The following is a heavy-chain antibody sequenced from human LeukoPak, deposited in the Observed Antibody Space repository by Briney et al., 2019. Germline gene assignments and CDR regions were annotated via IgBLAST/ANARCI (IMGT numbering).Heavy chain of an antibody. J-gene: IGHJ3*01. CDR2: INYSGST. V-gene: IGHV4-59*01. D-gene: IGHD4-17*01. CDR3: ARGANYGDYGLDAFDV. Sequence: PSETLSLTCTVSGGSMSSYYWSWIRQPPGERLEWIGYINYSGSTTYNPSLRSRVTMSIDTSKNQFSLKLTSVTAADTAVYHCARGANYGDYGLDAFDVWGQETMVTVSS. CDR1: GGSMSSYY.